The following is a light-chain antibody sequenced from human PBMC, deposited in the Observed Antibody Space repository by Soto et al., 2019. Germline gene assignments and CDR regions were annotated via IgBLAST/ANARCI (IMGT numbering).Light chain of an antibody. J-gene: IGKJ1*01. CDR2: WAS. Sequence: TMLPHFPSTLAVPLRGRATTNCKPTQIVLYSSNNKNYLTWYQQKPGQPPKLLIYWASTRESGVPDRFSGSGSGTDFTLTISSLQAEDVAVYYCQQYYRTPWTFGQGTKVDIK. CDR3: QQYYRTPWT. CDR1: QIVLYSSNNKNY. V-gene: IGKV4-1*01.